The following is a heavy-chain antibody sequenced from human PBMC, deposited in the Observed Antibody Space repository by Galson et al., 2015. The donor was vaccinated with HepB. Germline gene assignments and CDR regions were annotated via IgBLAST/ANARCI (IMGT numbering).Heavy chain of an antibody. Sequence: SLRLSCAASGFTFSSYGMHWVRQDPGKGLEWVAVVSYDGSNKYYADSVKGRFTISRDNSKNTLYLQMNSLKAEETAIYHCEKDGGRGYTYGPNWFDPWGQGTLVTVSS. CDR3: EKDGGRGYTYGPNWFDP. CDR1: GFTFSSYG. D-gene: IGHD5-18*01. V-gene: IGHV3-30*18. J-gene: IGHJ5*02. CDR2: VSYDGSNK.